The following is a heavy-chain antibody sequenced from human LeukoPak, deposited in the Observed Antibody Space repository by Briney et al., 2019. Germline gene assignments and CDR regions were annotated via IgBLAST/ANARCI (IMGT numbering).Heavy chain of an antibody. CDR3: ARHGPLYDGDCYLDY. D-gene: IGHD2-21*02. CDR1: GFTFRNNW. CDR2: VKSDGSST. Sequence: QAGGSLRLSCAASGFTFRNNWMTWVRQAPGKGLVWVSRVKSDGSSTTYADSVKGRFTISRDNAKNTLYLQMNSLRAEDTAVYYCARHGPLYDGDCYLDYWGQGTLVTVSS. V-gene: IGHV3-74*01. J-gene: IGHJ4*02.